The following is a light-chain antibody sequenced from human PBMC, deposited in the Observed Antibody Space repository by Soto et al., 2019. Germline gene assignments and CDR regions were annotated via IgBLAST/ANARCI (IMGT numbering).Light chain of an antibody. CDR2: DVS. CDR3: CSYAGSYV. J-gene: IGLJ1*01. CDR1: SSDVGGYNY. V-gene: IGLV2-11*01. Sequence: QSVLTQPRSVSGSPGQSVTISCTGTSSDVGGYNYVSWYQQHPGKAPKLMIYDVSKRPSGVPDRFSGSKSGNTASLTISGLQAGDGGDYYCCSYAGSYVFGTGTKLTVL.